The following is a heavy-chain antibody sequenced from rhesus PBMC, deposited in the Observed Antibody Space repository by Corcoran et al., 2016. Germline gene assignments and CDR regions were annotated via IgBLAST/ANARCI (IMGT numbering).Heavy chain of an antibody. J-gene: IGHJ4*01. CDR1: GFTFSNYW. Sequence: EVQLVESGGGLVQPGGSLRLSCAASGFTFSNYWMSGVRQAPGSGLDWVGRIKNKAAGGTAAYAESVKGRFTISRDDSKNTLYLQMNSLKTEDTAVYYCARVGAVAGPFFDYWGQGVLVTVSS. D-gene: IGHD6-37*01. CDR2: IKNKAAGGTA. CDR3: ARVGAVAGPFFDY. V-gene: IGHV3-16*02.